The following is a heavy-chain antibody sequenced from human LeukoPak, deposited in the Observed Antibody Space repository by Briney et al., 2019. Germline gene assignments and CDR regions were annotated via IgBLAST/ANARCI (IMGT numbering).Heavy chain of an antibody. Sequence: GMSLRLSCAASGFTFSSYAMHWVRQAPGKGLEWVAVISYDGSNKYYADSVKGRFTISRDNSKNTLYLQMNSLRAEDTAVYYCARSYQPLLYYFDYWGQGTLVTVSS. V-gene: IGHV3-30-3*01. CDR1: GFTFSSYA. D-gene: IGHD2-2*01. J-gene: IGHJ4*02. CDR2: ISYDGSNK. CDR3: ARSYQPLLYYFDY.